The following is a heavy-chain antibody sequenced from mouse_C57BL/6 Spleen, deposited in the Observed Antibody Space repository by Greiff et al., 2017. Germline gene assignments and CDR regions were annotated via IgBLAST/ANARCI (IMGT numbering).Heavy chain of an antibody. CDR1: GYTFTDYY. J-gene: IGHJ3*01. Sequence: QVQLQQSGAELVRPGASVKLSCKASGYTFTDYYINWVKQRPGQGLEWIARIYPGSGNTYYNEKFKGKATLTAEKSSSTAYMQLSSLASEYSAVYFCARANGSSYQFAYWGQGTLVTVSA. CDR3: ARANGSSYQFAY. D-gene: IGHD1-1*01. CDR2: IYPGSGNT. V-gene: IGHV1-76*01.